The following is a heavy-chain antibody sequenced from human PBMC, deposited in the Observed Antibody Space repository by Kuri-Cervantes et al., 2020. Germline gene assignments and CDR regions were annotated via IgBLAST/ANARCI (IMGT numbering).Heavy chain of an antibody. Sequence: SETLSLTCTVSGGSITSSSYYWGWIRQPPGKGLEWIGSLYYSGSTYYNPSLKSRVTISVDTSKNQFSLNLRAVSAADTAVYYCARDGLYIDFALDQWGLGTLVTVSS. CDR3: ARDGLYIDFALDQ. CDR2: LYYSGST. J-gene: IGHJ4*02. V-gene: IGHV4-39*02. CDR1: GGSITSSSYY. D-gene: IGHD2-8*01.